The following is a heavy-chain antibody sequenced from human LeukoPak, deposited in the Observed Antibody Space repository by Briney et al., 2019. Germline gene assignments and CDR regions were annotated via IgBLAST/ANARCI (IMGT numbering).Heavy chain of an antibody. CDR3: ATTRGITMVRVRGGNWFDP. Sequence: SETLSLTCAVSGGSFSGYYWSWIRQPPGKGLEWIGEINHNRSTNYNPSLKSRVARSVDTSKNQFSLKLSSVTAADTAVYYCATTRGITMVRVRGGNWFDPWGQGTLVTVSS. V-gene: IGHV4-34*01. D-gene: IGHD3-10*01. CDR1: GGSFSGYY. J-gene: IGHJ5*02. CDR2: INHNRST.